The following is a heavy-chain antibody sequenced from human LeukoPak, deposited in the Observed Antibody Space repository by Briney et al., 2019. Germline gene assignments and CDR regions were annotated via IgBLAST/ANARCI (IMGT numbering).Heavy chain of an antibody. D-gene: IGHD3-22*01. CDR1: GYTFTSYG. CDR2: NSAYNGNT. CDR3: ARARGYYDSSGYYQTSHFDY. J-gene: IGHJ4*02. V-gene: IGHV1-18*01. Sequence: ASVKVSCKASGYTFTSYGISWVRQAPGQGLEWMGWNSAYNGNTNYAQKSQGRVTMTTDTSTSTAYMELRSLRSDDTAVYYCARARGYYDSSGYYQTSHFDYWGQGTLVTVSS.